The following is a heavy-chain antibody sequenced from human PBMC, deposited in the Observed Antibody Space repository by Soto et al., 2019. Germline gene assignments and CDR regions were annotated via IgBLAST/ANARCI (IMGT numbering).Heavy chain of an antibody. CDR3: ARGGDWNNYHTDV. V-gene: IGHV1-69*08. Sequence: QFQLVQSGPEVKKPGSSVKVSCKASGGTFNGYTISWVRQAPGQGLEWVGRIIPILSTTNYAQKFQGRATITADKSTSTAYMELSSLRSDDTALYFCARGGDWNNYHTDVWGKGTTVTVSS. CDR2: IIPILSTT. D-gene: IGHD1-1*01. CDR1: GGTFNGYT. J-gene: IGHJ6*03.